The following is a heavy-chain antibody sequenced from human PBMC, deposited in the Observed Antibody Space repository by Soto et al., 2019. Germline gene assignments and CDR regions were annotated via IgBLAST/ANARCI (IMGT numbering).Heavy chain of an antibody. D-gene: IGHD5-18*01. J-gene: IGHJ4*02. V-gene: IGHV1-69*13. CDR1: GGTFSSYA. CDR2: IIPIFGTA. CDR3: ASCRDGYSCDY. Sequence: ASVKVSCKASGGTFSSYAISWVRQAPGQGLEWMGGIIPIFGTANYAQKFQGRVTITADESTSTAHMELSSLRSEDTAVYYCASCRDGYSCDYWGQGTLVTVSS.